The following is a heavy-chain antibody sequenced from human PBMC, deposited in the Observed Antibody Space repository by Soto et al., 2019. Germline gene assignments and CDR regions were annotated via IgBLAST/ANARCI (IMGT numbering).Heavy chain of an antibody. CDR3: ARDRQNYGSLDY. D-gene: IGHD4-17*01. Sequence: QVQLVQSGAEVKNPGASVKVSCRASGYTLSNNYGISWVRQALGQGLEWMGWINSYNGVTNNALKFQDRVTLTTDASTTTAYMELRSLRSDDTAIYYCARDRQNYGSLDYWGQGTLVTVSS. J-gene: IGHJ4*02. V-gene: IGHV1-18*01. CDR2: INSYNGVT. CDR1: GYTLSNNYG.